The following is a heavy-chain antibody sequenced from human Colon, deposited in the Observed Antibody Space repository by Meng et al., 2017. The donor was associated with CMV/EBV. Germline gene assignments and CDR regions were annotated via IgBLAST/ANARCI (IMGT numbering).Heavy chain of an antibody. D-gene: IGHD6-19*01. V-gene: IGHV1-2*02. J-gene: IGHJ4*02. CDR3: VRSSGWSLFDY. CDR1: GDTFSDYD. Sequence: QVQVWQAGEGVKEPGASGKCSCKTSGDTFSDYDMHWGRQAPGQGLGWMGWIRSDGSATNYEQKFRGRVTMTRDASVSTAYMELSGLTSDDTAVYFCVRSSGWSLFDYWGPGALVTVSS. CDR2: IRSDGSAT.